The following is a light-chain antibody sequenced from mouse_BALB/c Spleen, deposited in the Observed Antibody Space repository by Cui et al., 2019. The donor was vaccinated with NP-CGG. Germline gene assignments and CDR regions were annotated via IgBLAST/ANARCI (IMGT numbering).Light chain of an antibody. CDR2: STS. V-gene: IGKV4-57*01. J-gene: IGKJ4*01. CDR1: SSVSY. CDR3: QQRSNYPFT. Sequence: HIVLTQPPAIVSASPREKVTIACSATSSVSYMHWFQQKPGTSPKLWIYSTSNLASGVSGSGSGTSCSLTISRMEAEDAATYYCQQRSNYPFTFGSGTKLEIK.